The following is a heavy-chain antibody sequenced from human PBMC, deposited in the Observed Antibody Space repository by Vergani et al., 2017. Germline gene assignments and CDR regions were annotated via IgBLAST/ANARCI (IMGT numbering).Heavy chain of an antibody. D-gene: IGHD1-1*01. CDR1: GFTSSYYG. J-gene: IGHJ1*01. V-gene: IGHV3-30*03. CDR2: ISYDGTQK. CDR3: ATKSCGTPGCQIGYFRE. Sequence: QVHLVESGGGVVQPGRSLRLSCVVSGFTSSYYGMHWVRPAPGKGLEWVAVISYDGTQKYYADSVKGRFTLSRDNSKSTLYLQMNSLRTEDTAVYYCATKSCGTPGCQIGYFREWVQGTLVTVSS.